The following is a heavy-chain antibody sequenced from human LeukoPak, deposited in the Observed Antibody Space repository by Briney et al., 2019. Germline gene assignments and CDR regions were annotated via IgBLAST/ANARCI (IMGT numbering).Heavy chain of an antibody. CDR1: GGSISSYY. CDR2: IYYSGST. CDR3: ARHRDDAFDI. V-gene: IGHV4-59*08. Sequence: SETLSLTCTVSGGSISSYYWSWIRQPPGKGLEWTGYIYYSGSTNYNPSLKSRVTISVDTSKNQFSLKLSSVTAADTAVYYYARHRDDAFDIWGQGTMVTVSS. J-gene: IGHJ3*02.